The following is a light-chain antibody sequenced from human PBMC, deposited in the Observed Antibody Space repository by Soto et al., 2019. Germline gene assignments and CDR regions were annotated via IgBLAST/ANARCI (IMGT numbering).Light chain of an antibody. CDR1: SSDIGAYNY. Sequence: QSVLTQPASVSGSPGQSITISCAGTSSDIGAYNYVSWYQQHPGRAPKLMLYEVSHRPSGVSNRFSGSKSGNTASLTVSGLQAADEADYFCKSYAGSNTYVFGSGTKVTVL. V-gene: IGLV2-14*01. CDR2: EVS. J-gene: IGLJ1*01. CDR3: KSYAGSNTYV.